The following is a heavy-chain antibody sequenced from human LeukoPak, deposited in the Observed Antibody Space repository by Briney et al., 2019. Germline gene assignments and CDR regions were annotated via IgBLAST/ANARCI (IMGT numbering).Heavy chain of an antibody. Sequence: GGSLRLSCAASGFTFDGYAMSWVRQAPGKGLEWVSTITGAGNIYYADSVKGRFAISRDNSKNTLYLQMNSLRAEDTAVYYCAKRRLGAANPGDFDYWGQGTLVTVSS. CDR1: GFTFDGYA. D-gene: IGHD2-15*01. CDR3: AKRRLGAANPGDFDY. CDR2: ITGAGNI. V-gene: IGHV3-23*01. J-gene: IGHJ4*02.